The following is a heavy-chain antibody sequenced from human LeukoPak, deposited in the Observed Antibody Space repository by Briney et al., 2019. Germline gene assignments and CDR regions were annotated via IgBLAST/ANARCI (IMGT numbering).Heavy chain of an antibody. D-gene: IGHD3-9*01. CDR1: GGSIRSSSHY. Sequence: PSETLSLTCSVSGGSIRSSSHYWGWIRQPPGKGLEWIGSIYFSGSTYYNPSLKSRVTISVDTSKNQFSLRLSSVTAADTAIYYCARDYDILTGYSPTFDYWGQGTLVTVSS. CDR2: IYFSGST. J-gene: IGHJ4*02. V-gene: IGHV4-39*07. CDR3: ARDYDILTGYSPTFDY.